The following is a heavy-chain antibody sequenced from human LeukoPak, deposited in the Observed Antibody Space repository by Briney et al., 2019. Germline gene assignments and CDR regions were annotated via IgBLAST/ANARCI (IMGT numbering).Heavy chain of an antibody. J-gene: IGHJ4*02. CDR2: IYYSGST. CDR1: GGSISSSGYY. D-gene: IGHD2-15*01. CDR3: ARDFPYCSGGSCYPGSFDY. Sequence: ASETLSLTCTVSGGSISSSGYYWGWLRQPPGKGLEWIGSIYYSGSTYYNPSLKSRVTISVDTSKNQFSLKLSSVTAADTAVYYCARDFPYCSGGSCYPGSFDYWGQGTLVTVSS. V-gene: IGHV4-39*07.